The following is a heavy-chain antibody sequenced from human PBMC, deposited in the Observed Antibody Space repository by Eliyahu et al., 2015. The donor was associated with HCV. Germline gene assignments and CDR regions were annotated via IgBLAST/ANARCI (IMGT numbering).Heavy chain of an antibody. CDR2: IDWDDDK. CDR1: GFSLSTSDXX. V-gene: IGHV2-70*04. CDR3: ARLTSGGLDY. Sequence: QVTLKESGPALVKPTQTLTLTCTFSGFSLSTSDXXVXWIRQPPGKALEWLARIDWDDDKFYSTSLRTRLTIYKDTSKNQVVLTMTNMDPVDTATYYCARLTSGGLDYWGQGTLVTVSS. J-gene: IGHJ4*02. D-gene: IGHD2-8*02.